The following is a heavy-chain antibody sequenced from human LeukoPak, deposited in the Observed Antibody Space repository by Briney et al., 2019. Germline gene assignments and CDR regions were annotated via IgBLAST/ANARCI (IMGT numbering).Heavy chain of an antibody. CDR1: GFTFSSYV. CDR3: AKGEQPSDAFDI. D-gene: IGHD1-26*01. CDR2: ISYDGSNK. Sequence: GGSLRLSCAASGFTFSSYVMHWVRQAPGKGLEWVAVISYDGSNKYYADSVKGRFTISRDNSKNTLYLQMNSLRAEDTAVYYCAKGEQPSDAFDIWGQGTMVTVSS. V-gene: IGHV3-30*18. J-gene: IGHJ3*02.